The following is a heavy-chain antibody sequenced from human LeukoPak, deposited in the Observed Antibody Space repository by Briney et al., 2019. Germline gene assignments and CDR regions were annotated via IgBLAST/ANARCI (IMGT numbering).Heavy chain of an antibody. CDR2: IIPIFGIV. CDR1: GGTFSSYG. CDR3: ARGLRYCSSTSCYPY. Sequence: GSSVKVSCKASGGTFSSYGISWVRQAPGQGLEWMGRIIPIFGIVNHAQKFQDRVTVTTDESTTTVYMALSSLRSEDTAVYYCARGLRYCSSTSCYPYWGQGTLVTVSS. J-gene: IGHJ4*02. D-gene: IGHD2-2*01. V-gene: IGHV1-69*05.